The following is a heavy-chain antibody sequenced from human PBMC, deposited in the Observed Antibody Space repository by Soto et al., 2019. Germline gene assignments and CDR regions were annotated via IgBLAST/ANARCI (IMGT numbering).Heavy chain of an antibody. V-gene: IGHV4-34*01. J-gene: IGHJ4*02. CDR3: ARGSAVTPD. Sequence: SETLSLTCAVSGGSFSGYYWSWIRQPPGKGLEWIGEINHSGSTNYNPSLKSRVTISVDTSKNQFSLKLSSVTAADTAVYYCARGSAVTPDWGQGTLVTVSS. CDR2: INHSGST. D-gene: IGHD4-4*01. CDR1: GGSFSGYY.